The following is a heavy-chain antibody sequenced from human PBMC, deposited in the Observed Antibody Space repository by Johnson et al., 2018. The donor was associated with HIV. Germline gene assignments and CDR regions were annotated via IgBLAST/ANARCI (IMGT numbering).Heavy chain of an antibody. D-gene: IGHD2/OR15-2a*01. CDR1: GFTFSTYG. CDR3: AKVGVPRGFFYDVFDI. Sequence: VESGGGVVQPGRSLRLSCAASGFTFSTYGMHWVRPAPGTGLEWVAVISYDGSNKYYADSVKGRFTISRDNARNSLYLQMNSLRAEDTALYYCAKVGVPRGFFYDVFDIWGQGTMVTVSS. J-gene: IGHJ3*02. V-gene: IGHV3-30*18. CDR2: ISYDGSNK.